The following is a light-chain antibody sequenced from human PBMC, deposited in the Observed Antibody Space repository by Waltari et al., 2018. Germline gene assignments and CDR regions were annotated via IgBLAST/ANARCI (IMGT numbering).Light chain of an antibody. J-gene: IGLJ1*01. CDR1: ELPRKY. CDR3: YSSDSTGLRV. CDR2: ADT. Sequence: SYELTQPPTVSVSPGQTARITCSGHELPRKYAYWFQQKSGKAPRLVIYADTIRPSGSHERFCGSSSATVATLTITGAQVDDEGDYYWYSSDSTGLRVFGGGTTVVVL. V-gene: IGLV3-10*01.